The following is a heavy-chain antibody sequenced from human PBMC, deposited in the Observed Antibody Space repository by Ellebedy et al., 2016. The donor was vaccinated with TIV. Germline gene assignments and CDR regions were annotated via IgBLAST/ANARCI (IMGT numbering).Heavy chain of an antibody. J-gene: IGHJ4*02. D-gene: IGHD5-18*01. CDR2: ISSSGSYL. V-gene: IGHV3-21*04. CDR3: AKDRTPGDGYWVFDY. CDR1: GFTFSSYT. Sequence: GESLKISCAASGFTFSSYTINWVRQTPGKGLEWVSSISSSGSYLYYADSVKGRFTISRDNAKNSLYLQMNSLRAEDTAVYFCAKDRTPGDGYWVFDYWGQGTLVTVSS.